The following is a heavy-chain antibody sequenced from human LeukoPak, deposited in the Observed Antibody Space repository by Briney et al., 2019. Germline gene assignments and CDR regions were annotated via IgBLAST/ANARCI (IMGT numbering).Heavy chain of an antibody. D-gene: IGHD3-10*01. Sequence: PSETLSLTCTVSGGSISSYYWSWIRQPPGKGLEWIGYIYHSGSANYNPSLYSRVTISVDTSRNQVSLKLSSVTAADTAVYFCARSSAGPNRYFDYWGQGTLVTVSS. CDR2: IYHSGSA. CDR3: ARSSAGPNRYFDY. J-gene: IGHJ4*02. V-gene: IGHV4-59*01. CDR1: GGSISSYY.